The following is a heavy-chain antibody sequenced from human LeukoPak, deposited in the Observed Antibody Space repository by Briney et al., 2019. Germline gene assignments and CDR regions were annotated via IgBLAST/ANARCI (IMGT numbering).Heavy chain of an antibody. Sequence: GGSLRLSCAASGFTFSSYAMSWVRQAPGKGLEWVGRIKSKTDGGTTDYAAPVKGRFTISRDDSKNTLYLQMNSLKTEDTAVYYCTTGYSELRSYWGQGTLVTVSS. D-gene: IGHD1-7*01. CDR3: TTGYSELRSY. CDR2: IKSKTDGGTT. CDR1: GFTFSSYA. J-gene: IGHJ4*02. V-gene: IGHV3-15*01.